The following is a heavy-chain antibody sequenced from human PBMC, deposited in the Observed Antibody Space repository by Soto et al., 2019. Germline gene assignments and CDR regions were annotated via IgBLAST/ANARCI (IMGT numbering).Heavy chain of an antibody. Sequence: SVKVSCKTSGGTMNKHHSSWVRQAPGQGLEGRGGIIPEFAPAKYEQNFQGRVTITADESTSTGYMELSSLRSEDTPVYYCATDAAPAAYTNGYTYYSYSMDVWRQGTTVTVSS. D-gene: IGHD2-8*01. J-gene: IGHJ6*02. CDR2: IIPEFAPA. V-gene: IGHV1-69*13. CDR3: ATDAAPAAYTNGYTYYSYSMDV. CDR1: GGTMNKHH.